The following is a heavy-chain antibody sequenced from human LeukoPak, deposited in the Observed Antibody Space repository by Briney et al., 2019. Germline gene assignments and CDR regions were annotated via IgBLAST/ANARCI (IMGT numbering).Heavy chain of an antibody. CDR3: ARYGSGSYYNGPPFDC. CDR1: GGSFSGYY. CDR2: IYYSGST. J-gene: IGHJ4*02. Sequence: PSETLSLTCAVYGGSFSGYYWSWIRQPPGKGLEWIGYIYYSGSTNYNPSLKSRVTISVDTSKNQFSLKLSSVTAADTAVYYCARYGSGSYYNGPPFDCWGQGTLVTVSS. D-gene: IGHD3-10*01. V-gene: IGHV4-59*01.